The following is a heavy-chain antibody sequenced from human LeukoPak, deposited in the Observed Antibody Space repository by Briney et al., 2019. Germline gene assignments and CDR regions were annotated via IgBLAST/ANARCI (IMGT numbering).Heavy chain of an antibody. D-gene: IGHD1-26*01. V-gene: IGHV3-23*01. CDR3: AKSSGYSGSYSADY. CDR1: GFTFSSYA. Sequence: GGSLRLSRAASGFTFSSYATSWVRQAPGKGLEWVSAISGSGGSTYYADSVKGRFTISRDNSKNTLYLQMNSLRAEDTAVYYCAKSSGYSGSYSADYWGQGTLVTVSS. CDR2: ISGSGGST. J-gene: IGHJ4*02.